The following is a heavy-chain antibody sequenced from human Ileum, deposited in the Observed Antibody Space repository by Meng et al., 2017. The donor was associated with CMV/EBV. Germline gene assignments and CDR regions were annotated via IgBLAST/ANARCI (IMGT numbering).Heavy chain of an antibody. Sequence: GESLKISCVVSGFTFNNYWLNWVRQAPGKGLEWVANINQDGSEKYYVNSVKGRFTVSRDNAKNSLYLQMNSLRAEDTAEFYCAKAPDGSWSLYYFDSWGQGTLVTVSS. CDR2: INQDGSEK. D-gene: IGHD3-10*01. CDR1: GFTFNNYW. J-gene: IGHJ4*02. V-gene: IGHV3-7*01. CDR3: AKAPDGSWSLYYFDS.